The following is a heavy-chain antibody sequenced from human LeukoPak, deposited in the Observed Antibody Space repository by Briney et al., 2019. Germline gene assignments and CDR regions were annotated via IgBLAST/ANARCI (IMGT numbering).Heavy chain of an antibody. CDR1: GGSISSYY. CDR3: AREIRLDYYDSSGYYYRDAFDI. Sequence: PSETLSLTCTVSGGSISSYYWSWIRQPPGKGLEWIGYIYYSGSTNYNPSLKSRATISVDKSKNQSSLKLSSVTAADTAVYYCAREIRLDYYDSSGYYYRDAFDIWGQGTMVTVSS. V-gene: IGHV4-59*01. D-gene: IGHD3-22*01. J-gene: IGHJ3*02. CDR2: IYYSGST.